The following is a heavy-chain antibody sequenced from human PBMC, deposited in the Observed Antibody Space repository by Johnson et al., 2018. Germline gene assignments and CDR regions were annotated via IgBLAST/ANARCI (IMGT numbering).Heavy chain of an antibody. CDR2: IKQDESER. V-gene: IGHV3-7*01. J-gene: IGHJ6*02. CDR3: ARWGWERLYYQYGMDG. D-gene: IGHD1-26*01. CDR1: GFTFSDFW. Sequence: VQLVESGGGLVQPGGSXRLSCAVSGFTFSDFWLSWVRQAPGKGLEWVATIKQDESERYDVDPLKGRFTISRDKTKNPLYLQMTRLRTEDTPGYFCARWGWERLYYQYGMDGWGQGTTVAVSS.